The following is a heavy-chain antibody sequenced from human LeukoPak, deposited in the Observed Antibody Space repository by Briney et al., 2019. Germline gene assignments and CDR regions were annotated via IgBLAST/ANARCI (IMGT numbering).Heavy chain of an antibody. Sequence: SETLSLTCAVSGYSISSGYYRGWIRQPPGKGLEWIGSIYHSGSTYYNPSLKSRVTISVDTSKNQFSLKLSSVTAADTAVYYCARELMGIVVVPAAISSWFDPWGQGTLVTVSS. CDR2: IYHSGST. CDR3: ARELMGIVVVPAAISSWFDP. D-gene: IGHD2-2*03. V-gene: IGHV4-38-2*02. J-gene: IGHJ5*02. CDR1: GYSISSGYY.